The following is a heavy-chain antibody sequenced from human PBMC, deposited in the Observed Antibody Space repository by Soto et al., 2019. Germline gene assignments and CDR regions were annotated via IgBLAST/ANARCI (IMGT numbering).Heavy chain of an antibody. CDR2: ISYDGSNK. D-gene: IGHD6-6*01. Sequence: GGSLRLSCAASGFTFSSYAMHWVRQAPGKGLEWVAVISYDGSNKYYADSVKGRFTISRDNSKNTLYLQMNSLRAEDTAVYYCARDMSSSVYYYGMDVWGQGTTVTVSS. V-gene: IGHV3-30-3*01. J-gene: IGHJ6*01. CDR1: GFTFSSYA. CDR3: ARDMSSSVYYYGMDV.